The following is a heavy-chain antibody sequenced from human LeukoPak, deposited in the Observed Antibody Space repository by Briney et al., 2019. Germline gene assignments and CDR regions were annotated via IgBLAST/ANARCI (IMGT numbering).Heavy chain of an antibody. J-gene: IGHJ3*02. V-gene: IGHV1-69*05. CDR2: IIPIFGTA. D-gene: IGHD1-26*01. Sequence: ASVTVSCKASGGTFSSYAISWVRQAPGQGLEWMGGIIPIFGTANYAQKFQGRVTITTDESTSTAYMELSSLRSEDTAVYYCARDRGSYGPHAFDIWGQGTMVTVSS. CDR1: GGTFSSYA. CDR3: ARDRGSYGPHAFDI.